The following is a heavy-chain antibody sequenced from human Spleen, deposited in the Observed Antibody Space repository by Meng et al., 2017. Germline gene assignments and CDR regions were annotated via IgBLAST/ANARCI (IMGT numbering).Heavy chain of an antibody. J-gene: IGHJ4*02. CDR1: GYTFPDYW. CDR2: INPKSGDT. D-gene: IGHD6-13*01. CDR3: ARDEDISAAGKLFGDS. V-gene: IGHV1-2*06. Sequence: AAVKVSCKAAGYTFPDYWLHWVRRAPGQGREWMGRINPKSGDTHYAQRFQGRVTMTGDTSISTAYMELSGLRSDDTAMYYCARDEDISAAGKLFGDSWGQGTLVTVSS.